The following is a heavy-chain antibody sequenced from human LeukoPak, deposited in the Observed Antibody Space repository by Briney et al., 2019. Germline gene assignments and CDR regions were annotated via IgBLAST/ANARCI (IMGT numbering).Heavy chain of an antibody. Sequence: ASVNVSCKASGYTFTSYYMHWVRQAPGQGLEWMGIINPSGGSTSYAQKFQGRVTMTRDTSTSTVYMEPSSLRSEDTAVYYCARYCSGGSCENSFDYWGQGTLVTVSS. CDR2: INPSGGST. D-gene: IGHD2-15*01. V-gene: IGHV1-46*01. CDR1: GYTFTSYY. J-gene: IGHJ4*02. CDR3: ARYCSGGSCENSFDY.